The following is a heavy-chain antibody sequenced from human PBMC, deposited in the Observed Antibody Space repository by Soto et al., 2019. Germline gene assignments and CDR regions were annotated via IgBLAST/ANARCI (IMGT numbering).Heavy chain of an antibody. D-gene: IGHD2-2*01. Sequence: QVPLVESGGGVVQPGRSLGLSCAASGFTFNTYGMHWVRQAPGKGLEWVAAISYDGINKYYADSVKGRFTISRDNSKNTLYVQMNSLRAEDTAVYYCARSPQPTRGIHWYFDLWGRGILVTVSS. J-gene: IGHJ2*01. CDR3: ARSPQPTRGIHWYFDL. CDR1: GFTFNTYG. CDR2: ISYDGINK. V-gene: IGHV3-30*03.